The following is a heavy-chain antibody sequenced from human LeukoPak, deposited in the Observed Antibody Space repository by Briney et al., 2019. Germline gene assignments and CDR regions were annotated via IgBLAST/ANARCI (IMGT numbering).Heavy chain of an antibody. CDR2: IYTSGST. V-gene: IGHV4-61*02. Sequence: SQTLSLTCTVSGGSISSGSYYWSWIRQPAGRGLEWIGRIYTSGSTNYNPSLKSRVTISVDTSKNQSSLKLSSVTAADTAVYYCARYSSSPGSVAWFDPWGQGTLVTVSS. CDR1: GGSISSGSYY. J-gene: IGHJ5*02. D-gene: IGHD6-6*01. CDR3: ARYSSSPGSVAWFDP.